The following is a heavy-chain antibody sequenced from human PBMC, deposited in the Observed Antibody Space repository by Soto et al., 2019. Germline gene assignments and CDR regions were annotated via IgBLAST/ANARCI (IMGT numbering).Heavy chain of an antibody. Sequence: GGSLRLSCAASGFTFSSYGMHWVRQAPGKGLEWVAVIWYDGSNKYYADSVKGRFTISRDNSKNTLYLQMNSLRAEDTAVYYCARDANVLRYFDWLLVDYWGQGTLVTVSS. CDR3: ARDANVLRYFDWLLVDY. CDR2: IWYDGSNK. D-gene: IGHD3-9*01. V-gene: IGHV3-33*01. J-gene: IGHJ4*02. CDR1: GFTFSSYG.